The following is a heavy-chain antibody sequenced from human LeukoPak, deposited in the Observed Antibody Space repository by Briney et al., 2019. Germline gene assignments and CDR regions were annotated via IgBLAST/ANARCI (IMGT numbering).Heavy chain of an antibody. D-gene: IGHD3-3*01. Sequence: GRSQRLLCETSGFTFSSNAMRWVRQDQGRGLEWVSGISYGDGGTYYADSVKGRFTISRDNSKNTLSLQMNSLRAEDTAVYYCAKFLSVLRFLEWSPERYGMDVWGQGTTVTVSS. J-gene: IGHJ6*02. CDR1: GFTFSSNA. V-gene: IGHV3-23*01. CDR2: ISYGDGGT. CDR3: AKFLSVLRFLEWSPERYGMDV.